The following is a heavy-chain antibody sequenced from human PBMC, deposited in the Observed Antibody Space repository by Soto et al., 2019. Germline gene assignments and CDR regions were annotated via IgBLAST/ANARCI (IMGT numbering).Heavy chain of an antibody. V-gene: IGHV3-30*18. CDR1: GFTLSNTG. CDR3: AKEWGSSGWLNWFDP. CDR2: ISHDGSNT. Sequence: QVQLVESGGGVVQPGRSLRLSCVASGFTLSNTGMHWVRQAPGKGLEWVAMISHDGSNTYYGDSVKGRFTISRDNSWNTLYLQTGNLRPEDTSVYYCAKEWGSSGWLNWFDPWGQGTLVTVSS. D-gene: IGHD6-19*01. J-gene: IGHJ5*02.